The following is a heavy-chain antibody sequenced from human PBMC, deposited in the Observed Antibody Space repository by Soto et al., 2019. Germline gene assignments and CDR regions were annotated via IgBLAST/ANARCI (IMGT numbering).Heavy chain of an antibody. CDR1: GGTFSSYA. Sequence: ASVKVSCKASGGTFSSYAISWVRQAPGQGLEWMGGIIPIFGTTNYAQKFQGRVTITADTSTSTAYMELRSLRSDDTAVYYCARGDRDFAFDIWGQGTMVTVSS. D-gene: IGHD2-21*01. CDR2: IIPIFGTT. CDR3: ARGDRDFAFDI. V-gene: IGHV1-69*06. J-gene: IGHJ3*02.